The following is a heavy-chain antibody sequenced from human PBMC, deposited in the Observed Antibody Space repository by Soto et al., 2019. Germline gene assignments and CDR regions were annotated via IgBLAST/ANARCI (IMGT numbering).Heavy chain of an antibody. CDR1: GGTFSSYT. Sequence: ASVKVSCKASGGTFSSYTISWVRQAPGQGLEWMGWINPNSGSTNYAQKFQGWVTMTRDTSISTAYMELSRLRSDDTAVYYCARAPYYYDSSGYSSRGWFDPWGQGTLVTVSS. CDR3: ARAPYYYDSSGYSSRGWFDP. D-gene: IGHD3-22*01. V-gene: IGHV1-2*04. CDR2: INPNSGST. J-gene: IGHJ5*02.